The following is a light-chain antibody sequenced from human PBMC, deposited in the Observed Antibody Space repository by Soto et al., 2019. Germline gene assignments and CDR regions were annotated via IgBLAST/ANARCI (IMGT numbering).Light chain of an antibody. CDR2: DAS. CDR1: QSVSSY. Sequence: EIVLTQSPATLSLSPGERATLSCRASQSVSSYLAWYQQKPGQAPRLLIYDASNRATGIPARFSGSGSGTEFTLTISSLEPDDFAVYYCQQRSDWPSTFGGGTKVHIK. CDR3: QQRSDWPST. J-gene: IGKJ4*01. V-gene: IGKV3-11*01.